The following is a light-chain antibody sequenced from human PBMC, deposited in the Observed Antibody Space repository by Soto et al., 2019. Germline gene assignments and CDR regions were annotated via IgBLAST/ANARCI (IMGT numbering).Light chain of an antibody. Sequence: QSALTQPASVSGSPGQSITISCTGNSSDIGSYNRVSWYQQPPGTAPKLIIYEVNNRPSGVPDRFSGSKSGNTASLTISGLQAEDEADYYCNSFTTSSTYVFGAGTKLTVL. CDR2: EVN. J-gene: IGLJ1*01. V-gene: IGLV2-18*02. CDR3: NSFTTSSTYV. CDR1: SSDIGSYNR.